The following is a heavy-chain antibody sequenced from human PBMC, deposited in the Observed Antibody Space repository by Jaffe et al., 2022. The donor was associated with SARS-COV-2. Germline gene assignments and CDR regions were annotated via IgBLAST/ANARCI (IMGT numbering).Heavy chain of an antibody. D-gene: IGHD2-2*01. Sequence: QVQLVESGGGVVQPGRSLRLSCAASGFTFSSYGMHWVRQAPGKGLEWVAVIWYDGSNKYYADSVKGRFTISRDNSKNTLYLQMNSLRAEDTAVYYCAREYQLLCGMDVWGQGTTVTVSS. V-gene: IGHV3-33*01. J-gene: IGHJ6*02. CDR1: GFTFSSYG. CDR2: IWYDGSNK. CDR3: AREYQLLCGMDV.